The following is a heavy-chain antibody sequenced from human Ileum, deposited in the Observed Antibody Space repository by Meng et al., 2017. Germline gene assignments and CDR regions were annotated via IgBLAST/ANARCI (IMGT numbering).Heavy chain of an antibody. J-gene: IGHJ4*02. CDR3: ARAPDRGRFSD. Sequence: SETLSLTCTVSGASISGTSYCWGWIRQPPGKGLEWIGSIFYTGNTFYNPPLKSRVTISVDTSKNQFSLKLSSVTAADTAVYYCARAPDRGRFSDWGQGTLVTVSS. D-gene: IGHD1-26*01. V-gene: IGHV4-39*07. CDR2: IFYTGNT. CDR1: GASISGTSYC.